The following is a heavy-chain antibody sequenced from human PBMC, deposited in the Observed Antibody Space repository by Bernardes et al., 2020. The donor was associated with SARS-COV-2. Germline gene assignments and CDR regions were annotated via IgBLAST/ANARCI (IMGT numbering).Heavy chain of an antibody. D-gene: IGHD6-13*01. CDR3: AKDSGYFCFDY. CDR2: ISYDGSNK. CDR1: GFTFSSYG. Sequence: GGSLRLSCAASGFTFSSYGMHWVRQAPGKGLEWVAVISYDGSNKYYADSVKGRFTISRDNSKNTLYLQMNSLRAEDTAVYYCAKDSGYFCFDYWGQGTLVTVSS. V-gene: IGHV3-30*18. J-gene: IGHJ4*02.